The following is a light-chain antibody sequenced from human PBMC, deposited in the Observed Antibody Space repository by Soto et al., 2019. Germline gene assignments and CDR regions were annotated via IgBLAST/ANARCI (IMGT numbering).Light chain of an antibody. J-gene: IGKJ3*01. V-gene: IGKV1-9*01. Sequence: DIQLTQSPSFLSESVGDRVTISCRASQGISTFLAWYQQKPGKAPKLLIYAASTLQSGVPSRFSGSGSGTEFTLTIGSLQPEDFATYSCQQLNSYPRTFGPGTKVDIK. CDR2: AAS. CDR3: QQLNSYPRT. CDR1: QGISTF.